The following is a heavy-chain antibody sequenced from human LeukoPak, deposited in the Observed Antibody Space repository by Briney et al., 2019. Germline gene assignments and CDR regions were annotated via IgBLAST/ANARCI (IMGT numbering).Heavy chain of an antibody. V-gene: IGHV3-30*02. CDR3: AKDHRDCSSTSCYYYYYMDV. D-gene: IGHD2-2*01. J-gene: IGHJ6*03. CDR1: GFTFSSYG. Sequence: GGSLRLSCAASGFTFSSYGMHWVRQAPGKGLEWVAFIRYDGSNKYYADSVKGRFTISRDNSKNTLYLQMNSLRAEDTAVYYCAKDHRDCSSTSCYYYYYMDVWGKGTTVTVSS. CDR2: IRYDGSNK.